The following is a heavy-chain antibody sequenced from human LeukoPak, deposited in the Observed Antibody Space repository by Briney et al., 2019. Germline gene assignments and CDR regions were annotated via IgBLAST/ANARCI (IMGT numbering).Heavy chain of an antibody. D-gene: IGHD1-26*01. J-gene: IGHJ4*02. CDR2: IGGGGNGFTT. Sequence: GGSLRLSCAASGFTFSSYAMSWVRQAPGKGLEWVSAIGGGGNGFTTYYGEFMKGRFSISRDNSKNTLYLQMNSLRAEDTAVYYCARVGNYYDFDYWGQGTLVTVSS. CDR1: GFTFSSYA. V-gene: IGHV3-23*01. CDR3: ARVGNYYDFDY.